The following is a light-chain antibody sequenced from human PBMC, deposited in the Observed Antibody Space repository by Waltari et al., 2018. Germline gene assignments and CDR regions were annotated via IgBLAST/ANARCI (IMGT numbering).Light chain of an antibody. J-gene: IGKJ2*01. CDR3: QQYYTAPYT. Sequence: DIVMTQSPDSQAVSLGERATINCRSSQSILDNSNKRNYLTWYQQKAGQPPRFLISWASPRESGVPDRFSGSGSGTDFTLTISSLQAEDVAVYYCQQYYTAPYTFGQGAKLEIK. CDR2: WAS. CDR1: QSILDNSNKRNY. V-gene: IGKV4-1*01.